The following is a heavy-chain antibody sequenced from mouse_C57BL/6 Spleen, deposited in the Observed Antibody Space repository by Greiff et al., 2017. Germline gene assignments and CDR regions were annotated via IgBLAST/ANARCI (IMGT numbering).Heavy chain of an antibody. J-gene: IGHJ1*03. V-gene: IGHV1-82*01. CDR3: ARDGDGLYWYFDV. CDR1: GYAFSSSW. Sequence: VQLQQSGPELVKPGASVKLSCKASGYAFSSSWMHWVKQRPGKGLEWIGRIYPGDGDTNSNGKFKGKATLTAVKSSSTAYRQLSSLTSGDSAVDVCARDGDGLYWYFDVWGTGTTGTVSS. CDR2: IYPGDGDT. D-gene: IGHD2-3*01.